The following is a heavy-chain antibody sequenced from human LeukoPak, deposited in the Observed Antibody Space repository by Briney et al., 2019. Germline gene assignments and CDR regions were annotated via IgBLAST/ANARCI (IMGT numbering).Heavy chain of an antibody. CDR3: ARDGPGIAVAGRSLDY. J-gene: IGHJ4*02. Sequence: PGASVKVSCKASGGTFSSYAISWVRQAPGQGLEWMGRIIPILGIANYAQKFQGRVTITADKSTSTAYMELSSLRSEDTAVYYCARDGPGIAVAGRSLDYWGQGTLVTVSS. V-gene: IGHV1-69*04. D-gene: IGHD6-19*01. CDR1: GGTFSSYA. CDR2: IIPILGIA.